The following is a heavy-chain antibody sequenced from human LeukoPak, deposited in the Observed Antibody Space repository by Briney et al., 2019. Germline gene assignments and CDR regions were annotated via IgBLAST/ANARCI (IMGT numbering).Heavy chain of an antibody. Sequence: GASVKVSCKASGCTFSSYAISWVRQAPGRGLEWMGGIIPIFGTANYAQKFQGRVTITTDESTSTAYMELSSLRSEDTAVYYCARDTATTRGYYYYMDVWGKGTTVTVSS. J-gene: IGHJ6*03. CDR1: GCTFSSYA. V-gene: IGHV1-69*05. D-gene: IGHD4-17*01. CDR2: IIPIFGTA. CDR3: ARDTATTRGYYYYMDV.